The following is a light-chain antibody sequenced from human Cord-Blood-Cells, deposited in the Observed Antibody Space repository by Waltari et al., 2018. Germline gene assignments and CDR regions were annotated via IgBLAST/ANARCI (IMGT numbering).Light chain of an antibody. CDR2: DVS. Sequence: QSALTQPAPVSGSPGQSLTISCPGPSSAVGGYTYCPCYQQHPGKAPKLMIYDVSNRPSGVSNRFSGSKSGNTASLTISGLQAEDEADYYCSSYTSSSTLVVFGGGTKLTVL. CDR3: SSYTSSSTLVV. V-gene: IGLV2-14*01. J-gene: IGLJ2*01. CDR1: SSAVGGYTY.